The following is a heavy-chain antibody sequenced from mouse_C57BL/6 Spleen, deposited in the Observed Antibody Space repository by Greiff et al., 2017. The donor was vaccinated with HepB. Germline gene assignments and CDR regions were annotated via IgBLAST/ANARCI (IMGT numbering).Heavy chain of an antibody. CDR2: ISYDGSN. Sequence: EVQLQQSGPGLVKPSQSLSLTCSVTGYSITSGYYWNWIRQFPGNKLEWMGYISYDGSNNYNPSLKNRISITRDTSKNQFFLKLNSVTTEDTATYYCARENYSNPGFAYWGQGTLVTVSA. J-gene: IGHJ3*01. D-gene: IGHD2-5*01. CDR3: ARENYSNPGFAY. V-gene: IGHV3-6*01. CDR1: GYSITSGYY.